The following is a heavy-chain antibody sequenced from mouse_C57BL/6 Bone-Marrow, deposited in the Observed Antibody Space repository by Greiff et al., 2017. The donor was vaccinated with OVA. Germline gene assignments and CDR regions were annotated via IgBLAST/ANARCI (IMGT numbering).Heavy chain of an antibody. CDR2: ISYDGSN. CDR1: GYSITSGYY. V-gene: IGHV3-6*01. J-gene: IGHJ1*03. CDR3: ARAWPYWYFDV. Sequence: EVQLVESGPGLVKPSQSLSLTCSVTGYSITSGYYWNWIRQFPGNKLEWMGYISYDGSNNYNPSLKNRISITRDTSKNQFFLKLNSVTTEDTATYYCARAWPYWYFDVWGTGTTVTVSS.